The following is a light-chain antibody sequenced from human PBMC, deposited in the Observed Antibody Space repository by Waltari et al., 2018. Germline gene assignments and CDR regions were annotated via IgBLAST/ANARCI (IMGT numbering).Light chain of an antibody. Sequence: EIVMTQSPATLSVSPGETATLSCRASQSVSSNLAWYQQKPVQGPRLLIFGASTRATAIPPRFSGSGSGTEFTLTISGLHSEDFAVYYCQQSYNAPYTFGQGTNVEIK. CDR2: GAS. CDR3: QQSYNAPYT. V-gene: IGKV3-15*01. J-gene: IGKJ2*01. CDR1: QSVSSN.